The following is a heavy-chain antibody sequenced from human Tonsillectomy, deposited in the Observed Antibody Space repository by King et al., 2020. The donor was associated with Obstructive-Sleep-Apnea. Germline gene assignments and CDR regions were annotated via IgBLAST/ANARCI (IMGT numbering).Heavy chain of an antibody. J-gene: IGHJ6*02. V-gene: IGHV3-13*01. CDR3: ARGSREVPRLNNYYYYGMDV. CDR1: GFTFSSYD. D-gene: IGHD2-2*01. Sequence: VQLVESGGGWVQPGGSLRLSCAASGFTFSSYDMHWVRQATGKGLEWVSAIGTAGDTYYPGSVKGRFTISRENAKNSLYLQRNSLRAGDTAVYYCARGSREVPRLNNYYYYGMDVWGQGTTVTVSS. CDR2: IGTAGDT.